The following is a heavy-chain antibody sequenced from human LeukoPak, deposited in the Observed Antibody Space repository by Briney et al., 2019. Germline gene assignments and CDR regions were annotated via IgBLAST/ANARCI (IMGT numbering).Heavy chain of an antibody. CDR3: ARALYYYDSSGSNAFDI. D-gene: IGHD3-22*01. V-gene: IGHV1-69*13. J-gene: IGHJ3*02. CDR2: IIPIFGTA. Sequence: SVKVSCQASGGTFSSYAISWVRQAPGQGLEWMGGIIPIFGTANYAQKFQGRVTITADESTSTAYMELSSLRSEDTAVYYCARALYYYDSSGSNAFDIWGQGTMVTVSS. CDR1: GGTFSSYA.